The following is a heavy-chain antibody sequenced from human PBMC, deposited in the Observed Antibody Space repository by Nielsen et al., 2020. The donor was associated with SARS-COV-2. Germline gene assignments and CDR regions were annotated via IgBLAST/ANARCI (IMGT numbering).Heavy chain of an antibody. CDR2: ISSSSYT. CDR1: GFTFSDYY. V-gene: IGHV3-11*05. J-gene: IGHJ6*02. D-gene: IGHD6-13*01. CDR3: ARDIAAAGYYYYGMDV. Sequence: GESLKISCAASGFTFSDYYMSWIRQAPGKGLEWVSYISSSSYTNYADSVKGRFTISRDNAKNSLYLQMNSLRAEDTAVYYCARDIAAAGYYYYGMDVWGQGTTVTVSS.